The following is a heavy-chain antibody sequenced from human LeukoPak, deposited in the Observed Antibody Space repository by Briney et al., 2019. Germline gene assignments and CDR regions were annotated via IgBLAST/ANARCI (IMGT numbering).Heavy chain of an antibody. D-gene: IGHD3-3*01. J-gene: IGHJ5*02. Sequence: PSETLSLTCAVSGGSISSSNWWSWVRQPPGKGLEWIGEIYHSGSTNYNPSLKSRVTISVDKSKNQFSLKLSSVTAADTAVYYCARQTSDYDFWSGLNNWFDPWGQGTLVTVSS. CDR2: IYHSGST. CDR1: GGSISSSNW. CDR3: ARQTSDYDFWSGLNNWFDP. V-gene: IGHV4-4*02.